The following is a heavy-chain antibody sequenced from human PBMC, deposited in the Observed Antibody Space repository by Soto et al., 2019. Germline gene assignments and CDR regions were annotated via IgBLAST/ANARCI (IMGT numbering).Heavy chain of an antibody. Sequence: ASLKVSCKGAGYSFTSYDINWVRQATGQGLEWMGWMNPNSGNTGYAQKFQGRVTMTRNTSISTAYMELSSLRSEDTAVYYCARGDYGDYAIDYWGQGTLVTVSS. CDR2: MNPNSGNT. J-gene: IGHJ4*02. D-gene: IGHD4-17*01. CDR1: GYSFTSYD. V-gene: IGHV1-8*01. CDR3: ARGDYGDYAIDY.